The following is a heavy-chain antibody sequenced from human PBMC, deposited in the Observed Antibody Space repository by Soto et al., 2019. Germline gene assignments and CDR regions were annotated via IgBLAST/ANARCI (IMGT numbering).Heavy chain of an antibody. V-gene: IGHV4-39*01. J-gene: IGHJ4*02. D-gene: IGHD6-13*01. CDR1: GGSITTTNYY. Sequence: QLQLQESGPGLVKPSETLSLTCTVSGGSITTTNYYWSGVRQAPGKGVEGIANIFYTGDTYYSPSLRGRVTVSVDTSKNQFSLKLSSVTAADTAMYYCASLQVPGNFDYWGQGSPVTVSS. CDR3: ASLQVPGNFDY. CDR2: IFYTGDT.